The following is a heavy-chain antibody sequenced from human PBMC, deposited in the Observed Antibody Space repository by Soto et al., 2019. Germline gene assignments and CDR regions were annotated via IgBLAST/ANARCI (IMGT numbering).Heavy chain of an antibody. J-gene: IGHJ6*02. CDR3: ARAPRGDGSGSYYNDLSGMDV. D-gene: IGHD3-10*01. CDR2: INPNSGGT. CDR1: GYTFTGYY. V-gene: IGHV1-2*04. Sequence: ASVKVSCKASGYTFTGYYMHWVRQAPGQGLEWMGWINPNSGGTNCAQKFQGWVTMTRDTSISTAYMEPSRLRSDDTAVYYCARAPRGDGSGSYYNDLSGMDVWGQGTTVTVSS.